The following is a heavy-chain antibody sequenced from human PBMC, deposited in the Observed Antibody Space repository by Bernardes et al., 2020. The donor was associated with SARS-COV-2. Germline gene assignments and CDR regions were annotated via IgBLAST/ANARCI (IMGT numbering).Heavy chain of an antibody. D-gene: IGHD6-19*01. Sequence: SGPTLVKPTQTLTLTCTFSGFSLSTSGMCVSWIRQPPGKALEWLARIDWDDDKYYSTSLKTRLTISKDTSKNQVVLTMTNMDPVDTATYYCARAPYSSGWLNFDYWGQGTLVTVSS. J-gene: IGHJ4*02. V-gene: IGHV2-70*11. CDR1: GFSLSTSGMC. CDR2: IDWDDDK. CDR3: ARAPYSSGWLNFDY.